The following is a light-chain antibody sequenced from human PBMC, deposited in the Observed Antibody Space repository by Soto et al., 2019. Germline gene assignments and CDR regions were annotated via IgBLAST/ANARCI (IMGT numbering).Light chain of an antibody. J-gene: IGLJ1*01. V-gene: IGLV2-8*01. Sequence: QSAVTQPPSASGSTGQSVTISCTGTSSDVGGYNYVSWYQQHPGKAPKLMIFEVSKRPSGVPDRFSGSKSGNTASLTVSGLQAEDEADYYCSSYAGSNLYVFGTGTKVTVL. CDR3: SSYAGSNLYV. CDR1: SSDVGGYNY. CDR2: EVS.